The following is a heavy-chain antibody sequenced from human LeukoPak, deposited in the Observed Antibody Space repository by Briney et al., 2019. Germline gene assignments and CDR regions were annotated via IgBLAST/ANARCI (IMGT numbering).Heavy chain of an antibody. J-gene: IGHJ5*02. CDR3: ARVGVLAYGDWFDP. V-gene: IGHV3-7*01. CDR2: IKQDGSEK. D-gene: IGHD3-3*02. Sequence: PGGTLRLSCAASGFTFSSHGMSWVRQAPGKGLEWVANIKQDGSEKYYVDSVKGRFTISRDNAKNSLYLQMNSLRAEDTAVYYCARVGVLAYGDWFDPWGQGTLVTVFS. CDR1: GFTFSSHG.